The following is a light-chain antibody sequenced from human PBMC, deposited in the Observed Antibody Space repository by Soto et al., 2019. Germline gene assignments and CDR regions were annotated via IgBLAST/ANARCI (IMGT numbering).Light chain of an antibody. Sequence: QSVLTQSPSVSGAPGQRVTISCTGSSSNIGAGYDVHWYQQLPGTAPKLLIYGNNNRPSGVPDRFSGSKSGTSASLAIAGLQAEDEADYYCQSYDRSLSGVLFGGGTKLTVL. J-gene: IGLJ2*01. V-gene: IGLV1-40*01. CDR2: GNN. CDR1: SSNIGAGYD. CDR3: QSYDRSLSGVL.